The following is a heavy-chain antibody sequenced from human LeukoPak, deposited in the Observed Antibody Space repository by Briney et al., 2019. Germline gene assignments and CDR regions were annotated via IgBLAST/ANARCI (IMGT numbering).Heavy chain of an antibody. Sequence: GGSLRLSCAASGFTFSTYGMHWVRQAPGKGLEWVAFIRYDGSNKYYADSVKGRFTISRDNSKSTLYLQMNSLRAEDRAVYYCARYHCSSTSCYSEVSFDYWGQGTLVTVSS. CDR2: IRYDGSNK. CDR3: ARYHCSSTSCYSEVSFDY. J-gene: IGHJ4*02. V-gene: IGHV3-30*02. D-gene: IGHD2-2*01. CDR1: GFTFSTYG.